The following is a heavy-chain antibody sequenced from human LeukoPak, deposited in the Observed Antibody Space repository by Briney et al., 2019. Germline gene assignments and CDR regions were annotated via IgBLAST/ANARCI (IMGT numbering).Heavy chain of an antibody. J-gene: IGHJ5*02. CDR1: GYTFTSYG. D-gene: IGHD6-13*01. CDR2: ISAYNGNT. CDR3: ARVGSSKLPFDP. V-gene: IGHV1-18*01. Sequence: ASEKVSCKASGYTFTSYGISWVRQAPGQPLQWMGWISAYNGNTNYAQKLQGRVTMTTDTSTSTAYMELRSLRSDDTAVYYCARVGSSKLPFDPWGQGTLVTVSS.